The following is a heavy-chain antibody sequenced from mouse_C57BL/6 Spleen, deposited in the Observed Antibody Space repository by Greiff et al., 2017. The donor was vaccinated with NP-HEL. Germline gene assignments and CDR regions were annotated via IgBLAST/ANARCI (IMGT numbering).Heavy chain of an antibody. Sequence: QVQLQQPGAELVKPGASVKMSCKASGYTFTSYWITWVKQRPGQGLEWIGDIYPGSGSTNYNEKFKSQATLTVDTSSRTAYMQLSSLTSQDSAVDYCAREAIYYGSSYGMDYWGQGTSVTVSP. J-gene: IGHJ4*01. CDR2: IYPGSGST. CDR3: AREAIYYGSSYGMDY. D-gene: IGHD1-1*01. V-gene: IGHV1-55*01. CDR1: GYTFTSYW.